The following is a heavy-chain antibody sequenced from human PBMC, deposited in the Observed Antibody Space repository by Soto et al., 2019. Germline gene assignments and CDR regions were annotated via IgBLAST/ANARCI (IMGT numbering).Heavy chain of an antibody. J-gene: IGHJ5*02. CDR1: GYTLTELS. D-gene: IGHD2-2*01. CDR2: FDPEDGET. V-gene: IGHV1-24*01. Sequence: ASVKVSCKVSGYTLTELSMHWVRQAPGKGLEWMGGFDPEDGETIYAQKFQGRVNMTEDTSTDTAYMELSSLRSEDTAVYYCATLPPPAAINWFDPWGQGTLVTVSS. CDR3: ATLPPPAAINWFDP.